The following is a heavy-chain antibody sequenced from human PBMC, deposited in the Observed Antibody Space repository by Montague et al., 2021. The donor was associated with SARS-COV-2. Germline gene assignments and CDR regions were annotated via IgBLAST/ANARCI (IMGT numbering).Heavy chain of an antibody. D-gene: IGHD2-15*01. Sequence: SETLSLTCSISGGSINSFYWNWIRQSPGKGLEWIGYVYYTGGTNYKPSLKSRATISVDTSKNQFSLTVGSVTAADTAVYYCARAGGGSSYNYYGLDVWGQGTTVTVSS. J-gene: IGHJ6*02. CDR3: ARAGGGSSYNYYGLDV. CDR2: VYYTGGT. CDR1: GGSINSFY. V-gene: IGHV4-59*01.